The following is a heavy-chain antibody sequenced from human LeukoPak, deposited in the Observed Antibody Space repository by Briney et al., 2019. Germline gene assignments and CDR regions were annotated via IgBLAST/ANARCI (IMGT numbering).Heavy chain of an antibody. J-gene: IGHJ6*02. V-gene: IGHV3-48*04. CDR3: ASLDYYGSGTPGMDV. Sequence: PGGSLRLSCAASGFTFSTYSMNWVRQAPGKGLEWVSYISSSSSTIYYADSVKGRFTISRDNAKNSLYLQMNSLRAEDTAVYYCASLDYYGSGTPGMDVWGQGTTVTVSS. CDR2: ISSSSSTI. CDR1: GFTFSTYS. D-gene: IGHD3-10*01.